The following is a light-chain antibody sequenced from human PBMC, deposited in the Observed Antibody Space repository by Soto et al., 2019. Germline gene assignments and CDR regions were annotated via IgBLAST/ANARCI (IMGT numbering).Light chain of an antibody. CDR3: QQYNNWPPLT. Sequence: EIVMTPSPATPSVSPGERDTLPCRGHQSVSSNLAWYQQKPGQAPRLLIYGASTRATGIPARFSGSGSGTEFTLTISSLQSEDFAVYYCQQYNNWPPLTFGQGTKV. J-gene: IGKJ1*01. CDR2: GAS. CDR1: QSVSSN. V-gene: IGKV3-15*01.